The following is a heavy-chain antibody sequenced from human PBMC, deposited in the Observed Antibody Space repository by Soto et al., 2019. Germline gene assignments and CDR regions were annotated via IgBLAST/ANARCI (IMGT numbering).Heavy chain of an antibody. CDR3: ARQDNRDYSSSYAFDI. D-gene: IGHD3-22*01. J-gene: IGHJ3*02. V-gene: IGHV4-34*01. Sequence: QLQLHQWGAGLLKPSETMSLTCDVYGGSFNDYYWTWIRQPPGKGLEWIGEINNSGKTNYNPSLKGPVTISVDTPKNQFFLKLNSVTAADTAVYFCARQDNRDYSSSYAFDIWGLGTLVTVSS. CDR2: INNSGKT. CDR1: GGSFNDYY.